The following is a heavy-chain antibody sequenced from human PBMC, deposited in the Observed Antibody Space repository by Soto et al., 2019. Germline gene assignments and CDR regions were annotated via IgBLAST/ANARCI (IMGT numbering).Heavy chain of an antibody. Sequence: EVQLLESGGGLVQPGGSLRLSCAASGFTFNSYAMSWVRQAPGKGLEWVSAISGSGGTTYYADSVKGRFTFSRDNSKNTLYLPMNSLRAEDTAVYYCAKTANGWFSAFDIWGQGTMVTVSS. D-gene: IGHD6-19*01. J-gene: IGHJ3*02. CDR3: AKTANGWFSAFDI. CDR1: GFTFNSYA. V-gene: IGHV3-23*01. CDR2: ISGSGGTT.